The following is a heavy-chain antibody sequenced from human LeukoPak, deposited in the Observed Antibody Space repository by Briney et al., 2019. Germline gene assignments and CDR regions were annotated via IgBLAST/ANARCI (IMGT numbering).Heavy chain of an antibody. CDR1: GFTFSSYV. CDR2: ISYDGSNK. Sequence: PGRSLRLSCAASGFTFSSYVMHWVRQAPGKGLEWVAVISYDGSNKYYADSVKGRFTISRDNSKNTLYLQMNSLRSEDTAMYYCATLSRYGSGSYYYYFEQWGQGTLVTVSS. J-gene: IGHJ4*02. D-gene: IGHD3-10*01. V-gene: IGHV3-30*04. CDR3: ATLSRYGSGSYYYYFEQ.